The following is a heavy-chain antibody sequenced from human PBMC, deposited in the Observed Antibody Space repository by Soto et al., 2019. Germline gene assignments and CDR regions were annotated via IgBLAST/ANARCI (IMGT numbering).Heavy chain of an antibody. CDR3: AKHRVPRTVPVSAFWLNGSFDL. J-gene: IGHJ2*01. Sequence: GQGLEWMGWISAYNGNTNYAQKLQGRVTMTTDTSTSTAYMELRSLRSDDTAVYYCAKHRVPRTVPVSAFWLNGSFDL. V-gene: IGHV1-18*01. D-gene: IGHD6-19*01. CDR2: ISAYNGNT.